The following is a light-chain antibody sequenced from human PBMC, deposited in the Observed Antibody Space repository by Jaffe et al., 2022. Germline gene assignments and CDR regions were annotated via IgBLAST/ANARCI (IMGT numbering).Light chain of an antibody. CDR3: SSYTSSSTLV. V-gene: IGLV2-14*03. J-gene: IGLJ3*02. CDR1: SGDIGSYNF. Sequence: QSALTQPASVSGSPGQSITISCTGTSGDIGSYNFVSWYQQHPGKAPKLIIYDVSNRPSGVSNRFSGSKSGNTASVTISGLQAEDEADYYCSSYTSSSTLVFGGGTKLTVL. CDR2: DVS.